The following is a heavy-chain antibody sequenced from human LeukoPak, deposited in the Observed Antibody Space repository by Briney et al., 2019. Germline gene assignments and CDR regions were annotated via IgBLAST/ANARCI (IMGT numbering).Heavy chain of an antibody. D-gene: IGHD2-2*02. Sequence: GGSLRLSCAASGFTFSNAWMSWVRQAPGKGREWVGRIKSKTDGGTTDYAAPVKGRFTISRDDSKNTLYLQMNSLKTEDTAVYYCTTLVVVPAAILSDAFDIWGQGTMVTVSS. CDR2: IKSKTDGGTT. J-gene: IGHJ3*02. CDR1: GFTFSNAW. V-gene: IGHV3-15*01. CDR3: TTLVVVPAAILSDAFDI.